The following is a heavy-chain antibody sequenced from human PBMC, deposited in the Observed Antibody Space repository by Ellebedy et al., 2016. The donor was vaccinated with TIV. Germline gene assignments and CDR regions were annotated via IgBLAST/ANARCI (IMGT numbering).Heavy chain of an antibody. D-gene: IGHD3-10*01. Sequence: SETLSLXXTVSGGSVSSGSYYWSWIRQPPGKGLEWIGYIYYSGSTYYNPSLKSRVTISVDTSKNQFSLKLSSVTAADTAVYYCARDLNDGSGSYWDYWGQGTLVTVSS. CDR3: ARDLNDGSGSYWDY. J-gene: IGHJ4*02. CDR2: IYYSGST. V-gene: IGHV4-61*01. CDR1: GGSVSSGSYY.